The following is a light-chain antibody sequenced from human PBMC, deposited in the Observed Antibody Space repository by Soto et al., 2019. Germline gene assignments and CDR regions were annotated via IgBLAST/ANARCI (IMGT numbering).Light chain of an antibody. CDR2: APS. J-gene: IGKJ5*01. Sequence: DIQMTQSPSSLSASVGDRVTITCRASQSISSYLNWYQQKPGKAPKLLIYAPSSLQSGVPSRFSGSGSGTDFTLTISSLQPEDFSTYYSQQSYSTPLITFGQATLLEIK. CDR1: QSISSY. CDR3: QQSYSTPLIT. V-gene: IGKV1-39*01.